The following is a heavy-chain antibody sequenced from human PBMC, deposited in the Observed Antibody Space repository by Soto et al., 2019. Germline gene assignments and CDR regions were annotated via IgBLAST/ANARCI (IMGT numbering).Heavy chain of an antibody. CDR2: IKRKSDGGTT. J-gene: IGHJ4*02. V-gene: IGHV3-15*01. CDR3: TETLGN. D-gene: IGHD6-13*01. CDR1: GFTISDTW. Sequence: GGSLRLSCAASGFTISDTWMTWVRQAPGKGLEWVGRIKRKSDGGTTDIAAPVNGRFTISRDDSTNTLYLQMNGLITEDTAVYYCTETLGNWGLGTLVTVSS.